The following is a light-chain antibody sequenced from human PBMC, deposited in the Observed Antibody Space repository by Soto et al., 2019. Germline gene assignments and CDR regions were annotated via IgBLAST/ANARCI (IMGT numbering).Light chain of an antibody. V-gene: IGKV3-11*01. CDR2: EAS. Sequence: EIVLTQSPATLSLSPGERATLSCRASQSVSTYLAWYQQKPGQAPRLLIYEASNRATGIPARFSGSGSGTEFTLPISSLDPEDFAVYYCQQRSSWPLTFGGGTTVEI. J-gene: IGKJ4*01. CDR1: QSVSTY. CDR3: QQRSSWPLT.